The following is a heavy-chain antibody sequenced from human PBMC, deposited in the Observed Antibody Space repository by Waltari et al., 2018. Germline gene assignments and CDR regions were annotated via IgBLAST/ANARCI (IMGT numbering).Heavy chain of an antibody. CDR2: IYYSGGT. V-gene: IGHV4-59*01. J-gene: IGHJ5*02. CDR3: ARDRGWDYSNYVGPGWFDP. CDR1: GGSISSYY. Sequence: QVQLQESGPGLVKPSETLSLTCTVSGGSISSYYWSWIRQPPGKGLEWIGYIYYSGGTNYNTSLKSRVTISVDTSKNQFSLKLSSVTAADTAVYYWARDRGWDYSNYVGPGWFDPWGQGTLVTVSS. D-gene: IGHD4-4*01.